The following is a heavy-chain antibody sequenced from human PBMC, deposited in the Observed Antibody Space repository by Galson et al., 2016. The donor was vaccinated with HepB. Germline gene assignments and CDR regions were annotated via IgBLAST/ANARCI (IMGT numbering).Heavy chain of an antibody. J-gene: IGHJ3*02. CDR3: AKSATKQLRDVNAHDI. V-gene: IGHV3-33*06. D-gene: IGHD4-17*01. CDR2: IWSDGSNK. CDR1: GFTFSSCG. Sequence: SLRLSCAGSGFTFSSCGMHWVRQAPGKGLEWVAVIWSDGSNKNYADSVKGRFTISRDNSKNTLYLQMNSLRAEDTAVYYCAKSATKQLRDVNAHDIWGQGTMVTVSS.